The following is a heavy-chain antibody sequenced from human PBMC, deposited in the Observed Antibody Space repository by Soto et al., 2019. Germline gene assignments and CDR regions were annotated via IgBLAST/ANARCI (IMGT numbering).Heavy chain of an antibody. J-gene: IGHJ4*02. Sequence: QVQLVQSGAELKKPGSSVRVSCKISGDSFSSYAISWVRQAPGEGLEGVGGIIPIFETANYAQKFQGRVTITAVESTTTAYMEVTRLRPEYTAIFYCAASDSSSWQHDYWGQGTLITVSS. CDR3: AASDSSSWQHDY. CDR2: IIPIFETA. D-gene: IGHD6-13*01. V-gene: IGHV1-69*01. CDR1: GDSFSSYA.